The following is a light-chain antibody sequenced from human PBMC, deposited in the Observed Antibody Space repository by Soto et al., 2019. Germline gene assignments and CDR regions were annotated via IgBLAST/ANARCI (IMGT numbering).Light chain of an antibody. CDR3: QQRSTWPRT. Sequence: EIVLTQSPATLSLSPGERATLSCRASQSVGNYLVWYQQKPGQAPRLLMYDASNRATGIPARFSGSGSGTDFALTTRSVEPEDFSVYYCQQRSTWPRTFGQGTKVEI. J-gene: IGKJ1*01. CDR1: QSVGNY. CDR2: DAS. V-gene: IGKV3-11*01.